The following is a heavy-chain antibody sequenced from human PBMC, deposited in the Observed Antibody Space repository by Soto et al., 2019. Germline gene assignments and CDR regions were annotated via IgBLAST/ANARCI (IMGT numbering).Heavy chain of an antibody. D-gene: IGHD6-19*01. CDR2: ISSSGSTI. CDR3: ARGQYSSGGGYFDY. J-gene: IGHJ4*02. V-gene: IGHV3-48*03. CDR1: GFTFSSYE. Sequence: EVQLVESGGGLVQPGGSLRLSCAASGFTFSSYEMNWVRQAPGKGLEWVSYISSSGSTIYYADSVKGRFTISRDNAKNSLYVQMNSRRAEERAVYYCARGQYSSGGGYFDYWGQETLVTVSS.